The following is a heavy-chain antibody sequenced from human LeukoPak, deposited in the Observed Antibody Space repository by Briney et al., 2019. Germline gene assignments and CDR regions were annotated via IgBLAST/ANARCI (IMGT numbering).Heavy chain of an antibody. Sequence: GGSLRLSCATSGLTFRTTWMHWVRQAPGKGLMWVSRMNGEGTTIDYADSVKGRFTVSRDYAKNTLFLQMNNLRTEDTALYYCATARNFRFEYWGQGSLVIVS. V-gene: IGHV3-74*01. J-gene: IGHJ4*02. D-gene: IGHD1-7*01. CDR2: MNGEGTTI. CDR3: ATARNFRFEY. CDR1: GLTFRTTW.